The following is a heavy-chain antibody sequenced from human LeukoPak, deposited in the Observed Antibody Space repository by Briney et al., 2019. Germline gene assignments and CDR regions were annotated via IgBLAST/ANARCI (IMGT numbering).Heavy chain of an antibody. J-gene: IGHJ4*02. CDR3: ARHRAYSSSSPFDY. CDR1: GGSISSLY. CDR2: IYYTGST. D-gene: IGHD6-6*01. V-gene: IGHV4-59*08. Sequence: SETLSLTCSVSGGSISSLYWSWIRQPPGKGLVWIGYIYYTGSTNYNHSLKSRVTMFVDMSKNQFSLRLSSVTAADTAVYYCARHRAYSSSSPFDYWGQGTLVTVSS.